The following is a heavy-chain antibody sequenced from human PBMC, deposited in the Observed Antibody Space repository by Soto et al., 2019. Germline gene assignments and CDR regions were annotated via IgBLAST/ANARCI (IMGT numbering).Heavy chain of an antibody. Sequence: ASVKVSCKASGYTFTSYYMHWVRQAPGQGLEWMGIINPSGGSTSYAQKFQGRVTMTRDTSTSTVYMELSSLRSEDTAVYYCAREVGWLQFSHNYGMDVWGQGTTVTLSS. CDR2: INPSGGST. J-gene: IGHJ6*02. CDR3: AREVGWLQFSHNYGMDV. CDR1: GYTFTSYY. D-gene: IGHD5-12*01. V-gene: IGHV1-46*01.